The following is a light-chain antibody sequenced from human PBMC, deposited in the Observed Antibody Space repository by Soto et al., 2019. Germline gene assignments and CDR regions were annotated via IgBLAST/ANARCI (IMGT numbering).Light chain of an antibody. CDR1: QSISSW. J-gene: IGKJ2*01. CDR2: KAS. Sequence: DIQMTQSPSTLSASVGDRVTITCRASQSISSWLAWYQQKPGKAPKLLIYKASSLESGVPSRFSGSGSRTEFTLTISSLQPDDFATYYCQQYNSYLYTFGQGTKLDLK. V-gene: IGKV1-5*03. CDR3: QQYNSYLYT.